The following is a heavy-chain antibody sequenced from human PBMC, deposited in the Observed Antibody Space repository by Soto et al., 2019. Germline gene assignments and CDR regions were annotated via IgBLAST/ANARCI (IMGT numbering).Heavy chain of an antibody. CDR2: MNSVGGII. Sequence: GGSLRLSCAASGFTFGTYPMNWVRRAPGKGLEWVSGMNSVGGIIYNADSVKGRFTISRDNSKNTLYLQMNSLRAEDTAVYYCARDWSFDYWGQGALVTVSS. CDR3: ARDWSFDY. V-gene: IGHV3-23*01. CDR1: GFTFGTYP. D-gene: IGHD2-21*01. J-gene: IGHJ4*02.